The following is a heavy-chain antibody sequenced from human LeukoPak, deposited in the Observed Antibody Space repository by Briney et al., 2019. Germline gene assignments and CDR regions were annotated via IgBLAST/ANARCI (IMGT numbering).Heavy chain of an antibody. J-gene: IGHJ4*02. CDR3: ARDSFGGNDFDY. Sequence: SETLSLTCTVSGGSISSGDYYWSWIRQPPGKGLEWIGYIYYSGSTYYNPSLKSRVSISVDTSKSQFSLKLSSVTAADTAVYYCARDSFGGNDFDYWGQGTLVTVSS. V-gene: IGHV4-30-4*08. CDR2: IYYSGST. D-gene: IGHD4-23*01. CDR1: GGSISSGDYY.